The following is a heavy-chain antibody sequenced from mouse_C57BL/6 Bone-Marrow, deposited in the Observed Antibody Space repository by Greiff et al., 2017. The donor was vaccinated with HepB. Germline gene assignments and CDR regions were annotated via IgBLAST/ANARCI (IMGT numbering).Heavy chain of an antibody. D-gene: IGHD1-1*01. CDR3: AREYSENYYGSSAWFAY. Sequence: DVMLVESGGGLVKPGGSLKLSCAASGFTFSDYGMHWVRQAPEKGLEWVAYISSGSSTIYYADTVKGRFTISRDKAKNTLFLQMTSLRSEDPAMYYCAREYSENYYGSSAWFAYWGPGTLVTVSA. J-gene: IGHJ3*01. V-gene: IGHV5-17*01. CDR2: ISSGSSTI. CDR1: GFTFSDYG.